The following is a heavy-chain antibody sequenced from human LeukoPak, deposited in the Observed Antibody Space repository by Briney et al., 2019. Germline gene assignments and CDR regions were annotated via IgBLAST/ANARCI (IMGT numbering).Heavy chain of an antibody. CDR3: ARRLAAASADGFDI. Sequence: GESLKISCKGSGYSFTSYWIAWVRQMPGKGLEWMGIIHPGDSDTRYSPSFQGQVTMSADKAISTAYLQWSSLKASDTAMYYCARRLAAASADGFDIWGRGTMVTISS. CDR1: GYSFTSYW. CDR2: IHPGDSDT. V-gene: IGHV5-51*01. D-gene: IGHD6-13*01. J-gene: IGHJ3*02.